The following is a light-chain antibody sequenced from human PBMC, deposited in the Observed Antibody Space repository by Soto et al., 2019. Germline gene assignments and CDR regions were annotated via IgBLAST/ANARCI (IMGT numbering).Light chain of an antibody. Sequence: EVVMTQSPATLSVSPGAGAPLSCRASQGIGDTLAWYQHNPGQTHRLLIYDTSTRATGVPARFSGSRSGTDFTLTISRLEPEDFAVYYCQQCGSSSTFGQGTRLEIK. CDR3: QQCGSSST. CDR1: QGIGDT. CDR2: DTS. V-gene: IGKV3-15*01. J-gene: IGKJ5*01.